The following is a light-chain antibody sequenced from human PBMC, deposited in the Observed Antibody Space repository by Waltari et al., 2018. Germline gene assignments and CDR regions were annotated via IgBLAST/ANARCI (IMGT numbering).Light chain of an antibody. CDR3: QSFENRFMC. V-gene: IGLV6-57*02. Sequence: NFVLTQPHSVSGSPGKTVTISCTGSSGSIANNFVQWYQKRPGSAPTTVVYGDSQRPSGVPDRSSGSCDSSSNSASLAISGRKTEDEADYYCQSFENRFMCFGGGTKLTVL. CDR1: SGSIANNF. J-gene: IGLJ2*01. CDR2: GDS.